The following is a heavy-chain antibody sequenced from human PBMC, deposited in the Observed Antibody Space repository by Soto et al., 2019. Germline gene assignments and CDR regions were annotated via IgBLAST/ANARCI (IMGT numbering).Heavy chain of an antibody. Sequence: EVDVLESGGDLIQPGGALRLSCAASGFTFRDYPMTWVRQAPGQGLEYVSSITNSGDRAFYVDSVKGRFTISRDNSKNTLYFQMYSLRVEDMAIYYCARGFVHRRVHSWGQGTLVTVSS. J-gene: IGHJ5*02. CDR3: ARGFVHRRVHS. D-gene: IGHD3-10*02. CDR2: ITNSGDRA. V-gene: IGHV3-23*01. CDR1: GFTFRDYP.